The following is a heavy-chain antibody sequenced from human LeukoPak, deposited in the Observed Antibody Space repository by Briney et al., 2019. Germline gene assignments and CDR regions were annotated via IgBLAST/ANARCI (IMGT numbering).Heavy chain of an antibody. CDR1: GYTFANYG. V-gene: IGHV1-18*01. CDR3: ARTSPDKYSGTGFDY. Sequence: ASVKVSCKASGYTFANYGISWVRQAPGQGLEWVGWISAYNGNTNYAQKLQGRVTMTTDTSTSTAYMELRSLRSDDTAVYYCARTSPDKYSGTGFDYWGQGTLVTVSS. CDR2: ISAYNGNT. D-gene: IGHD5-12*01. J-gene: IGHJ4*02.